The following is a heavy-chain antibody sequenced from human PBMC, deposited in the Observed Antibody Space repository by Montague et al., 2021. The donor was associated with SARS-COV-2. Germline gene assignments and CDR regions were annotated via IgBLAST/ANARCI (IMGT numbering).Heavy chain of an antibody. CDR2: ITRDGSTT. D-gene: IGHD2-15*01. CDR1: GFIFDDYA. J-gene: IGHJ3*01. Sequence: SLRLSCAASGFIFDDYAMHWVRQVPGKGLEWVALITRDGSTTSYADSVKGRFSISRDNNKDALYLQMTSLRTDDSAVYYSAHIVVVVAAVLDDVFDLWGQGTMGTVSS. CDR3: AHIVVVVAAVLDDVFDL. V-gene: IGHV3-43*02.